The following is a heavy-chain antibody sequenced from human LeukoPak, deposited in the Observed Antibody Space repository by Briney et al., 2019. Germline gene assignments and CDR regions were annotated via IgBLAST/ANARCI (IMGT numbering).Heavy chain of an antibody. D-gene: IGHD6-19*01. CDR2: VTNSGTT. CDR3: ARVKAEEQWLVDY. V-gene: IGHV4-59*11. CDR1: GESISSHY. J-gene: IGHJ4*02. Sequence: SETLSLTCNVSGESISSHYWSWTRQSPGKGLEWIGYVTNSGTTKFNPSLKSRVTISRDTSKNQISLRLSSVTAADTAVFFCARVKAEEQWLVDYWGQGTLVTVSS.